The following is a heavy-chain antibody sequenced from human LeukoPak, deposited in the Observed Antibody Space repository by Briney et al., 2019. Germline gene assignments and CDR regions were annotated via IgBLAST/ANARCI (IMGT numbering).Heavy chain of an antibody. CDR3: ARGRSNYYGMDV. Sequence: KASETLSLTCTASGGSISGYYWSWIRRPPGKGLEWIGYIYYNGNTNYSPSLKSRVTMSVDTSKNLFSLKVSSVTAADTAVYYCARGRSNYYGMDVWGQGTTVTVSS. CDR2: IYYNGNT. V-gene: IGHV4-59*01. D-gene: IGHD1-26*01. J-gene: IGHJ6*02. CDR1: GGSISGYY.